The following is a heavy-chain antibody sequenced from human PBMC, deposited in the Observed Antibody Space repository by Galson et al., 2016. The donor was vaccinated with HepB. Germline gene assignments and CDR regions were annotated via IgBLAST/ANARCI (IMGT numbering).Heavy chain of an antibody. Sequence: SLRLSCAASGFTFDDYAMHWVRQAPGKGLEWVSGISWNSGSIGYADSVKGRFTISRENAKNSLYLQMNSLRAEDTALYYCAKDMVREVHIFPAPFDYWGQGTLVTVSS. D-gene: IGHD3-10*01. J-gene: IGHJ4*02. V-gene: IGHV3-9*01. CDR2: ISWNSGSI. CDR1: GFTFDDYA. CDR3: AKDMVREVHIFPAPFDY.